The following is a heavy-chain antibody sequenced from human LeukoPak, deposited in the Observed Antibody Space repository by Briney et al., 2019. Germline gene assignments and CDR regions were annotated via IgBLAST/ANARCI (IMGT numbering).Heavy chain of an antibody. CDR3: AREYGSGSYSSTVGAFDI. Sequence: GGSLRLSCAASGFTFSSYGMHWVRQAPGKGLEWVAFIRYDGSNKYYADSVKGRFTISRDNANNTLYLQMNSLRAEDTAVYYCAREYGSGSYSSTVGAFDIWGQGTMVTVSS. CDR1: GFTFSSYG. J-gene: IGHJ3*02. D-gene: IGHD3-10*01. V-gene: IGHV3-30*02. CDR2: IRYDGSNK.